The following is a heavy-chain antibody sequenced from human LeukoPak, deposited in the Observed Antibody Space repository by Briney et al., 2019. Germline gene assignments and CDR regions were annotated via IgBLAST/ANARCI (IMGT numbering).Heavy chain of an antibody. D-gene: IGHD2-2*01. V-gene: IGHV1-46*01. CDR1: GYTFTSYY. CDR2: INPSGGST. J-gene: IGHJ6*02. CDR3: ARAYANIVVVPAAPNYYYYGMDV. Sequence: ASVKVSCKASGYTFTSYYMHWVRQVPGQGLEWMGIINPSGGSTSYVQKFQGRVTMTRDTSTSTVYMELSSLRSEDTAVYYCARAYANIVVVPAAPNYYYYGMDVWGQGTTVTVSS.